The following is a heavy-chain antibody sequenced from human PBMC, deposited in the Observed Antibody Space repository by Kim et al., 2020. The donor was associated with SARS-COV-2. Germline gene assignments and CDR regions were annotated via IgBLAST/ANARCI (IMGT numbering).Heavy chain of an antibody. CDR1: GFTFSDYY. D-gene: IGHD2-15*01. V-gene: IGHV3-11*01. CDR2: ISSSGSTI. CDR3: ARDLQRDDIVGVVAATGGDWFDP. J-gene: IGHJ5*02. Sequence: GGSLRLSCAASGFTFSDYYMSWIRQAPGKGLEWVSYISSSGSTIYYADSVKGRFTISRDNAKNSLYLQMNSLRAEDTAVYYCARDLQRDDIVGVVAATGGDWFDPWGQGTLVTVSS.